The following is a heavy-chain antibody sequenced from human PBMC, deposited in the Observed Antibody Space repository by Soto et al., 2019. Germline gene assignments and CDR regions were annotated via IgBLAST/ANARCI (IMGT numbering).Heavy chain of an antibody. J-gene: IGHJ4*02. D-gene: IGHD6-13*01. CDR2: IYYSGST. V-gene: IGHV4-59*01. Sequence: PSETLSLTCTVSGGSISSYYWSWIRQPPGKGLEWIGYIYYSGSTNYNPSLKSRVTISVDTSKNQFSLKLSSVTAADTAVYYCAREGNSSWFPYYFDYWGQGTLVTVSS. CDR1: GGSISSYY. CDR3: AREGNSSWFPYYFDY.